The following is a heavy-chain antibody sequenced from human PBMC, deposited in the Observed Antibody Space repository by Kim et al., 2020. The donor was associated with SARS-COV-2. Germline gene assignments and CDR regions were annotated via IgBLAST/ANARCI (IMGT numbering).Heavy chain of an antibody. Sequence: ASVKVSCKASGYTFTSYYMHWVRQAPGQGLEWMGIINPSGGSTSYAQKFQGRVTMTRDTSTSTVYMELSSLRSEDTAVYYCARFDYRDYDILTGLDYYYGMDVWGQGTTVTVSS. V-gene: IGHV1-46*01. CDR1: GYTFTSYY. D-gene: IGHD3-9*01. CDR3: ARFDYRDYDILTGLDYYYGMDV. CDR2: INPSGGST. J-gene: IGHJ6*02.